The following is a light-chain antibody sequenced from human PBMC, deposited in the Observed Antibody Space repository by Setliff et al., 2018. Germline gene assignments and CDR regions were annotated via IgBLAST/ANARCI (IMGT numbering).Light chain of an antibody. CDR1: SSNIGSNT. CDR3: AAWDDSLNGREV. V-gene: IGLV1-44*01. Sequence: QSALTQPPSASGTPGQRVTISCSGSSSNIGSNTVNWYQQFPGTAPKLLIYRNNQRPSGVPDRFSGSKSATSASLAISGLQAEDEADYYCAAWDDSLNGREVFGTGTKVTV. CDR2: RNN. J-gene: IGLJ1*01.